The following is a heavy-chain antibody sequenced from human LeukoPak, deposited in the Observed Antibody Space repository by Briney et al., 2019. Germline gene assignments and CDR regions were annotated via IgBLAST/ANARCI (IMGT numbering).Heavy chain of an antibody. J-gene: IGHJ4*02. CDR3: ARDRMVRGVIGSEGFDY. V-gene: IGHV3-66*01. Sequence: PGGSLRLSCAASGFTVSSNYMSWVRQAPGKGLEWVSVIYSGGSTYYADSVKGRFTISRDNSKNTLYLQMNSLRAEDTAVYYCARDRMVRGVIGSEGFDYWGQGTLVTVSS. D-gene: IGHD3-10*01. CDR1: GFTVSSNY. CDR2: IYSGGST.